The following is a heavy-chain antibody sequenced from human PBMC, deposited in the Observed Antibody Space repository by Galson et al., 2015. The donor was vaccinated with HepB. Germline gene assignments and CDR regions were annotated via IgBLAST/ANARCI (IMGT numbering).Heavy chain of an antibody. CDR1: GFTFSSYA. J-gene: IGHJ4*02. CDR2: ISSNGGST. V-gene: IGHV3-64D*06. Sequence: SLRLSCAASGFTFSSYAMHWVRQAPGKGLEYVSAISSNGGSTYYADSLKGRFTISRDNSKNTLYLQMSSLRVEDTAVYYCVNGGYSYGYILGEYYFDYWGQGTLVTVSS. D-gene: IGHD5-18*01. CDR3: VNGGYSYGYILGEYYFDY.